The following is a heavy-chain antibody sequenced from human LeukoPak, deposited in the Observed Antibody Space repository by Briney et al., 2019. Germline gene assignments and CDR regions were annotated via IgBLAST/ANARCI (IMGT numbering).Heavy chain of an antibody. CDR1: SGSISSYY. V-gene: IGHV4-59*01. D-gene: IGHD3-22*01. Sequence: PSETLPLTCTVSSGSISSYYWSWIRQPPGKGLEWIGYIYYSGSTNYNPSLKSRVTISVDTSKNQFSLKLSSVTAADTAVYYCARGKTYYDISKDAFDIWGQWTMVPVSS. J-gene: IGHJ3*02. CDR2: IYYSGST. CDR3: ARGKTYYDISKDAFDI.